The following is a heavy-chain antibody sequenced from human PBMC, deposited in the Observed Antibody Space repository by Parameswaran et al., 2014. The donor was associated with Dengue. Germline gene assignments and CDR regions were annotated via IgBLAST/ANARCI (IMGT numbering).Heavy chain of an antibody. J-gene: IGHJ3*02. CDR3: ARDDRPLYDSSGYPRDDAFDI. V-gene: IGHV1-3*01. D-gene: IGHD3-22*01. CDR2: INAGNGNT. Sequence: WVRQAPGQRLEWMGWINAGNGNTKYSQKFQGRVTITRDTSASTAYMELSILRSEDTAVYYCARDDRPLYDSSGYPRDDAFDIWGQGTMVTVSS.